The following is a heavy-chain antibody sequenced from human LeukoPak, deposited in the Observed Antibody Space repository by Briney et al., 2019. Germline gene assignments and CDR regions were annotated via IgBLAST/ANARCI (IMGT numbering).Heavy chain of an antibody. D-gene: IGHD3-9*01. CDR1: GGSISSSSYY. CDR2: IYYSGST. V-gene: IGHV4-39*07. CDR3: ARVQGIFWYYGMDV. Sequence: SETLSLTCTVSGGSISSSSYYWGWIRQPPGKGLEWIGSIYYSGSTYYNPSLKSRVTISVDTSKNQFSLKLSSVTAADTAVYYCARVQGIFWYYGMDVWGQGTTVTVSS. J-gene: IGHJ6*02.